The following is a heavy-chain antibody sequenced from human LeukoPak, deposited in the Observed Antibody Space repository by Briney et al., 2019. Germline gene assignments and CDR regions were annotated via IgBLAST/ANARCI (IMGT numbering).Heavy chain of an antibody. CDR3: ARDCHPYYYDSSGYYPNWFDP. D-gene: IGHD3-22*01. CDR1: GFTFSSYG. Sequence: PGGSLRLSCAASGFTFSSYGMHWVRQAPGKGLEWVAVIWYDGSNKYYADSVKGRFTIPRDNSKNTLYLQMNSLRAEDAAVYYCARDCHPYYYDSSGYYPNWFDPWGQGTLVTVSS. J-gene: IGHJ5*02. V-gene: IGHV3-33*01. CDR2: IWYDGSNK.